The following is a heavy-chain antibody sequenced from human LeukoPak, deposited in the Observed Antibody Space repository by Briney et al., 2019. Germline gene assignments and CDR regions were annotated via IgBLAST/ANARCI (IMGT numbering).Heavy chain of an antibody. CDR1: GYTLTELS. CDR2: FDPEDGET. Sequence: ASVKVSCTVSGYTLTELSMHWVRQAPGTGLEWVGGFDPEDGETIYAQKFQGRVTMTEDTSTDTAYMELSSLRSEDTAVYYCATETPSLLRFLEWLPLYYYYGMDVWGQGTTVTVSS. D-gene: IGHD3-3*01. V-gene: IGHV1-24*01. J-gene: IGHJ6*02. CDR3: ATETPSLLRFLEWLPLYYYYGMDV.